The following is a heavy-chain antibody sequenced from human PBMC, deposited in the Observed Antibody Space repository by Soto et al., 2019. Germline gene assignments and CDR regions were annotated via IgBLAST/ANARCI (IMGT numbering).Heavy chain of an antibody. V-gene: IGHV3-33*01. CDR2: IWYDGSNK. D-gene: IGHD3-3*01. Sequence: GGSLRLSCAASGFTFSSYGMHWVRQAPGKGLEWVAVIWYDGSNKYYADSVKGRFTISRDNSKNTLYLQMNSLRAEDTAVYYCARDRVNDFWSGYFPEPNDAFDIWGQGTMVTVSS. CDR1: GFTFSSYG. CDR3: ARDRVNDFWSGYFPEPNDAFDI. J-gene: IGHJ3*02.